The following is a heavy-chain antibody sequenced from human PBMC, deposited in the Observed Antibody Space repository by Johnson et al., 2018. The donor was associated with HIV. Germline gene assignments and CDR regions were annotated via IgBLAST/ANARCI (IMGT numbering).Heavy chain of an antibody. CDR3: AKVRCGGDCLDAFDI. Sequence: PGKGLEWVSAISGSAGITYYADSVEGRFTISRDNSRNTLYLQMNSLRTEDTAVYYCAKVRCGGDCLDAFDIWGQGTMVTVSS. D-gene: IGHD2-21*02. J-gene: IGHJ3*02. V-gene: IGHV3-23*01. CDR2: ISGSAGIT.